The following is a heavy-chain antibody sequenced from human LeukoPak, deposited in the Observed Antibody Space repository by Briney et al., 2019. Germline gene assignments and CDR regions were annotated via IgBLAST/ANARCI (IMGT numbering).Heavy chain of an antibody. CDR3: ARAYDFTKNWFDP. CDR2: IIPIFGTA. V-gene: IGHV1-69*05. Sequence: SVKVSCKASGGTFSSYAISWVRQAPGQGLEWMGGIIPIFGTANYAQKFQGRVTITTDESTSTAYMELSSLRSEDTAVYYCARAYDFTKNWFDPWGQGTLVTVSS. CDR1: GGTFSSYA. J-gene: IGHJ5*02. D-gene: IGHD3-3*01.